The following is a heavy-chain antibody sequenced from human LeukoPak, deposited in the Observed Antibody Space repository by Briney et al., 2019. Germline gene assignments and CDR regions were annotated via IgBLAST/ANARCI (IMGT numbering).Heavy chain of an antibody. CDR1: GYTLTELS. D-gene: IGHD2-15*01. J-gene: IGHJ4*02. CDR2: FDPEDGET. Sequence: ASVKVSCEVSGYTLTELSLHGVRQAPGKGLEWMGGFDPEDGETIYAQKFQGRVTMPEDTSTDTAYMELSSLRSEDTAVYYCATYLLEGFDYWGQGTLVTVSS. CDR3: ATYLLEGFDY. V-gene: IGHV1-24*01.